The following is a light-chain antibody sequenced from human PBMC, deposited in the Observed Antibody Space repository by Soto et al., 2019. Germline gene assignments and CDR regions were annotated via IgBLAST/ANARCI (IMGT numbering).Light chain of an antibody. CDR1: SSDVGAYDF. CDR2: EVS. J-gene: IGLJ1*01. V-gene: IGLV2-14*03. Sequence: QSALTQPASVSGSPGQSITISCTGTSSDVGAYDFFSWYQQHSDKAPKLVIYEVSNRPSGVSNRFSGSKSVNSSTLTISGRQADDEADYYCSSYTSSSTRVFGTGTKVTVL. CDR3: SSYTSSSTRV.